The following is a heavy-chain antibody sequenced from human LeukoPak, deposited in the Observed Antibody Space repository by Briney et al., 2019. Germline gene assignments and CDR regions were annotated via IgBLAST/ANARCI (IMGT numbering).Heavy chain of an antibody. CDR2: INHSGST. CDR3: ANSIDFDYGDYYFDY. D-gene: IGHD4-17*01. V-gene: IGHV4-34*01. Sequence: SETLSLTCAVYGGSFSGYYWSWIRQPPGKGLEWIGEINHSGSTNYNASLKSRVTISLDTSKNQFSLKLSSVTAADTAVYYCANSIDFDYGDYYFDYWGQGALVTISS. J-gene: IGHJ4*02. CDR1: GGSFSGYY.